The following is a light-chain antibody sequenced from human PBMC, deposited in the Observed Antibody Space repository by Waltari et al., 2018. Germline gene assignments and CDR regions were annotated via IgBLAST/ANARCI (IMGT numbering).Light chain of an antibody. CDR1: SNDVGAYNY. Sequence: QSALTQPRSVSGSPGQSVTISCTGTSNDVGAYNYVSWHQQHPGKAPKLMIYDVSKRPSGVPDRFSASKSGNTAPLTISGLQAEDEADYYCCSYTGTYTHWVFGGGTKLTVL. CDR3: CSYTGTYTHWV. CDR2: DVS. V-gene: IGLV2-11*01. J-gene: IGLJ3*02.